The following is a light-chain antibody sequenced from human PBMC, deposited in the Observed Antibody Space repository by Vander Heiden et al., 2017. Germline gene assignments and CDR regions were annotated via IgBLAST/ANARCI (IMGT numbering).Light chain of an antibody. CDR3: QAWDSSTGV. CDR2: QDS. CDR1: KLGDKY. Sequence: SYELTQPPSVSVSPGQTASITCSGDKLGDKYACWYQQKPGQSPVLVIYQDSKRPSGSPERFSGSTSGNTATLTISGTQAMDEADYYCQAWDSSTGVFGGGTKLTVL. J-gene: IGLJ3*02. V-gene: IGLV3-1*01.